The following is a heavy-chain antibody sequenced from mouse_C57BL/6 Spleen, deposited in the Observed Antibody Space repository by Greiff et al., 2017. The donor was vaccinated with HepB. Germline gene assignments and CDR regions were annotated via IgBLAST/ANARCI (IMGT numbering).Heavy chain of an antibody. CDR1: GYTFTSYW. CDR2: IHPSDSDT. CDR3: AIWGLIYDGYGVFDY. D-gene: IGHD2-3*01. J-gene: IGHJ2*01. Sequence: QVHVKQPGAELVKPGASVKVSCKASGYTFTSYWMHWVKQRPGQGLEWIGRIHPSDSDTNYNQKFKGKATLTVDKSSSTAYMQLSSLTSEDSAVYYCAIWGLIYDGYGVFDYWGQGTTLTVSS. V-gene: IGHV1-74*01.